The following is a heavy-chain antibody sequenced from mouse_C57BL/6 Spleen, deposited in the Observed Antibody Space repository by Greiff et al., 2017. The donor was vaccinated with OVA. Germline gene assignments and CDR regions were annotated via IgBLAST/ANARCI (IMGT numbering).Heavy chain of an antibody. Sequence: QVQLQQSGPGLVQPSQRLSITCTVSGFSLTSYGVHWVRQSPGKGLAWLGVIWSGGSTDYNAAFISRLSISKDNSKSQVFFKMNSLQADDTAIYYCARNGGSGSNPRYYAMDYWGQGTSVTVSS. CDR2: IWSGGST. CDR3: ARNGGSGSNPRYYAMDY. V-gene: IGHV2-2*01. J-gene: IGHJ4*01. CDR1: GFSLTSYG. D-gene: IGHD1-1*01.